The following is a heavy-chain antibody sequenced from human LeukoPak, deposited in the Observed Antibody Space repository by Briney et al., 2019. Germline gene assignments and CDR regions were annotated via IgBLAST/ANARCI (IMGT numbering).Heavy chain of an antibody. J-gene: IGHJ4*02. CDR2: IKQDGGQI. D-gene: IGHD4-17*01. CDR3: ARLGARQMLEY. V-gene: IGHV3-7*01. CDR1: EFTFSSYW. Sequence: GGSLRLSCAASEFTFSSYWMSWVRQAPGKGLEWVANIKQDGGQIYYLESVKGRFTVSRDNAKNSLYLQMNSLRAEDTAVYYCARLGARQMLEYWGQGTLVTVSS.